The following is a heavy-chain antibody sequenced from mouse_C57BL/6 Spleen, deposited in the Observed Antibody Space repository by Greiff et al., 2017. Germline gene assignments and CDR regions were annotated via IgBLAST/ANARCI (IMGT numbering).Heavy chain of an antibody. CDR2: INPGSGGT. V-gene: IGHV1-54*01. Sequence: QVQLQQSGAELVRPGTSVKVSCKASGYAFTNYLIEWVKQRPGQGLEWIGVINPGSGGTNYNEKFKGKATLTADKSSSTAYMQLSSLTSEDSAVYFCARSDGNLFDDWGQGTTLTVSS. CDR3: ARSDGNLFDD. D-gene: IGHD2-1*01. CDR1: GYAFTNYL. J-gene: IGHJ2*01.